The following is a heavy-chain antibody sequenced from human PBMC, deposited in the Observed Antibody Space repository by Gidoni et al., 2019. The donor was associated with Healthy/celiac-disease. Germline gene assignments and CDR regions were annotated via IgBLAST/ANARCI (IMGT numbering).Heavy chain of an antibody. V-gene: IGHV3-49*04. CDR3: TTSPGYGDYPD. CDR2: IRSKAYGGTT. CDR1: GFTFGEYA. J-gene: IGHJ4*02. D-gene: IGHD4-17*01. Sequence: EVQLVESGGGLVQQGRSLRLSCTASGFTFGEYAMSWVRQDPGKGLEWVGFIRSKAYGGTTEYAESVKGRFTISREDSKSIAYLQMNSLKTEDTAVYYCTTSPGYGDYPDWGQGTLVTVSS.